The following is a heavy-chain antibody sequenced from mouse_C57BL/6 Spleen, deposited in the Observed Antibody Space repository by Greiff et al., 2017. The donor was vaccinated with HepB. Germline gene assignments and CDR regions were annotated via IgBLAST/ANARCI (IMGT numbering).Heavy chain of an antibody. J-gene: IGHJ2*01. CDR1: GYTFPSYW. CDR3: ASGGLRYYFDY. Sequence: QVQLKQPGAELVMPGASVKLSCKASGYTFPSYWMHWVKQRPGQGLEWIGEIDPSDSYTNYNQKFKGKSTLTVDKSTSTAYMQLSSLTSEDSAVYYCASGGLRYYFDYWGQGTTLTVSS. V-gene: IGHV1-69*01. D-gene: IGHD2-4*01. CDR2: IDPSDSYT.